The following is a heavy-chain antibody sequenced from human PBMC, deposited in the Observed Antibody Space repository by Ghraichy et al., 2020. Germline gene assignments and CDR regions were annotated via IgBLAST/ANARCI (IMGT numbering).Heavy chain of an antibody. D-gene: IGHD5-12*01. CDR3: ASPTPPLSGYDSPYYYYYGMDV. V-gene: IGHV3-48*03. CDR2: ISSSGSTI. J-gene: IGHJ6*02. Sequence: GESLNISCAASGFTFSSYEMNWVRQAPGKGLEWVSYISSSGSTIYYADSVKGRFTISRDNAKNSLYLQMNSLRAEDTAVYYCASPTPPLSGYDSPYYYYYGMDVWGQGTTVTVSS. CDR1: GFTFSSYE.